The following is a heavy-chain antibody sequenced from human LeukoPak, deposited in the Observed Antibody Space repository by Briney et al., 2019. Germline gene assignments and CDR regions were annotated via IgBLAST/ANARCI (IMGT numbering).Heavy chain of an antibody. J-gene: IGHJ4*02. CDR2: ISGSGGST. D-gene: IGHD3-9*01. Sequence: PGGSLRLSCAASGFTFSSYAMSWVRQAPGKGLEWVSAISGSGGSTYYADSVKGRFTISRDNSKNTLYLQMNSLRAEDTAVYYCAKGGGLRYFDWLGSAQHYFDYWGQGTLVTVSS. CDR3: AKGGGLRYFDWLGSAQHYFDY. V-gene: IGHV3-23*01. CDR1: GFTFSSYA.